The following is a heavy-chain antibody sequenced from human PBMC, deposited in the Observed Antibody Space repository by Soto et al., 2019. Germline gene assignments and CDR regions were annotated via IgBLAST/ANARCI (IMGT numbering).Heavy chain of an antibody. CDR3: ARDRGVATNIYYYYGMDV. CDR1: GFTFSSYG. CDR2: IWYDGSNK. J-gene: IGHJ6*02. D-gene: IGHD5-12*01. Sequence: GGSLRLSCAASGFTFSSYGMHWVRQAPGKGLEWVAVIWYDGSNKYYADSVKGRFTISRDNSKNTLYLQMNSLRAEDTAVYYCARDRGVATNIYYYYGMDVWGQGTTVTVSS. V-gene: IGHV3-33*01.